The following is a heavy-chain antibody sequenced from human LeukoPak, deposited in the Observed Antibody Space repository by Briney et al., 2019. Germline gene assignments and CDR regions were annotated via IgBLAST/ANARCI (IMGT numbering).Heavy chain of an antibody. CDR1: LGSPISYY. CDR2: IYNGGST. V-gene: IGHV4-4*07. Sequence: SETLCLTCILSLGSPISYYWSWMRPPAGRGLGWIGRIYNGGSTNYNPSMKRRITMSVDMSKNQFSLKLSSVTAADTAVYYCARDPSNWGHYYFDYWGQGTLVAVSS. D-gene: IGHD7-27*01. J-gene: IGHJ4*02. CDR3: ARDPSNWGHYYFDY.